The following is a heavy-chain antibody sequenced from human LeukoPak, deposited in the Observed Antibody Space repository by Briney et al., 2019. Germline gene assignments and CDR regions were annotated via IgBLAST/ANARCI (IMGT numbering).Heavy chain of an antibody. CDR3: ARLVIAVAGKDRVDWFDP. Sequence: ASVKVSCKASGYTFTSYAMHWVRQAPGQRLEWMGWINAGNGNTKYSQKFQGRVTITRDTSASTAYMELSSLRSEDTAVYYCARLVIAVAGKDRVDWFDPWGQGTLVTVSS. CDR2: INAGNGNT. D-gene: IGHD6-19*01. J-gene: IGHJ5*02. CDR1: GYTFTSYA. V-gene: IGHV1-3*01.